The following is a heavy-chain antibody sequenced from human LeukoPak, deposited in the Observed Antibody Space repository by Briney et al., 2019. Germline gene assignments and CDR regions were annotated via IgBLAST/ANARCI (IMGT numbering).Heavy chain of an antibody. CDR2: IGSGRTT. CDR3: ARDRGYSNFDY. CDR1: GFTFRSFA. D-gene: IGHD4-11*01. Sequence: GGSLRLSCAASGFTFRSFAMSWVRQAPGKGLEWVSGIGSGRTTFYADSVKGRFTISRDNAQDSLYLQMNSLRAEDTAVYYCARDRGYSNFDYWGQGTLVTVSS. V-gene: IGHV3-23*01. J-gene: IGHJ4*02.